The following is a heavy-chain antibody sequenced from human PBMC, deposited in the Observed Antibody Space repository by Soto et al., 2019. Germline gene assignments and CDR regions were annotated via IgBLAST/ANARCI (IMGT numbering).Heavy chain of an antibody. V-gene: IGHV1-69*12. D-gene: IGHD6-25*01. Sequence: QVQLVQSGAEVKKPGSSVTVSCKASGGTFGNSAISWVRQAPGQGLEWMGGIIPIFPTPAYAQKFQGRVPITADEATSTAYMELTSLRSEDTAVYYCARDKDRLKSGENYYYAMDVWGQGTTVTVSS. CDR1: GGTFGNSA. CDR3: ARDKDRLKSGENYYYAMDV. J-gene: IGHJ6*02. CDR2: IIPIFPTP.